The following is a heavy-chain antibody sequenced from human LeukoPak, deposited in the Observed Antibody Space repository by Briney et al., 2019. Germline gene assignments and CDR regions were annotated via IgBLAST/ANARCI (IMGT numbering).Heavy chain of an antibody. CDR2: IYYSGST. CDR3: ASSSGDWFDP. Sequence: SETLSLTCTVSVGSISSGDYYWSWIRQPPGKGLEWIGYIYYSGSTYYNPSLERRVTISVSTSKTQFSLKLSSVTAADTAVYYCASSSGDWFDPWGQGTLVTVSS. V-gene: IGHV4-30-4*01. J-gene: IGHJ5*02. CDR1: VGSISSGDYY. D-gene: IGHD3-10*01.